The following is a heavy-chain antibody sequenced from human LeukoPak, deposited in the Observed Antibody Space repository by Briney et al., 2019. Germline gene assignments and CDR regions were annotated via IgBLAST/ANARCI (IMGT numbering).Heavy chain of an antibody. Sequence: GGSLRLSCAASGFTFRSYWMSWVRQAPGGGLEWVANINQGGSVKYYVDSVKGRFTISRDDAKNSLYVQMNSLRGEDTAVYYCARVGYSGWNLEYWGQGTLVTASS. CDR2: INQGGSVK. V-gene: IGHV3-7*01. J-gene: IGHJ4*02. CDR1: GFTFRSYW. CDR3: ARVGYSGWNLEY. D-gene: IGHD5-12*01.